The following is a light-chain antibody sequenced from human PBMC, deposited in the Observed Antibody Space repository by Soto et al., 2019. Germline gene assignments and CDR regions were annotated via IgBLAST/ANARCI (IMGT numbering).Light chain of an antibody. Sequence: DIQMTQSPSTLSASVGDRGTITCRASQSISTWLAWYQQEPGKAPKLLIHKASSLQSGVPSRFSGSGSGTDFTLTISSLHPDDFATYYCQQYNSYSPTCGQGTRVEIK. V-gene: IGKV1-5*03. CDR2: KAS. J-gene: IGKJ1*01. CDR3: QQYNSYSPT. CDR1: QSISTW.